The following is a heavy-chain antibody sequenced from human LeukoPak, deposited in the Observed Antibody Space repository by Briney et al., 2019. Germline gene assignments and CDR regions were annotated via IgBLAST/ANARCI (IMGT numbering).Heavy chain of an antibody. Sequence: GGSLRLSCAASEFTFSSYFMNWVRQAPGKGLEWVSSISSSSSYIYYADSVKGRFTISRDNAKNSLYLQMNSLRAEDTAVYYCARVRGQLVSDAFDIWGQGTMVTVSS. D-gene: IGHD6-13*01. CDR2: ISSSSSYI. J-gene: IGHJ3*02. CDR1: EFTFSSYF. V-gene: IGHV3-21*01. CDR3: ARVRGQLVSDAFDI.